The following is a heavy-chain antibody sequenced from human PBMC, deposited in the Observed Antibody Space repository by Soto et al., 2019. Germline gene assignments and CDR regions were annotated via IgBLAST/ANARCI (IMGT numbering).Heavy chain of an antibody. CDR2: IYYSGST. Sequence: SETLSLTCTVSGGSISSNSYYWAWNRQPPGKGLEWIGSIYYSGSTYYSPSLKSRVTISVDTSKNQFSLKLTSGTAADTAVYNGAPKSYGTDAFDIWGKGTMVTVSS. D-gene: IGHD3-10*01. CDR3: APKSYGTDAFDI. J-gene: IGHJ3*02. CDR1: GGSISSNSYY. V-gene: IGHV4-39*01.